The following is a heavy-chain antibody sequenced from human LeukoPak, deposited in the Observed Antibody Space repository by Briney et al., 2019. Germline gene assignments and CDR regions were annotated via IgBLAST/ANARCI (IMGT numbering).Heavy chain of an antibody. V-gene: IGHV3-43D*03. D-gene: IGHD6-19*01. CDR2: ISWDGGST. CDR1: GFTFDDYA. CDR3: AKERGYSSDSSGGDTKGEIDY. J-gene: IGHJ4*02. Sequence: QPGGSLRLSCAASGFTFDDYAMHWVRQAPGKGLEWVSLISWDGGSTYYADSVKGRFTISRDNSKNSLYLQMNSLRAEDTALYYCAKERGYSSDSSGGDTKGEIDYWGQGTLVTVSS.